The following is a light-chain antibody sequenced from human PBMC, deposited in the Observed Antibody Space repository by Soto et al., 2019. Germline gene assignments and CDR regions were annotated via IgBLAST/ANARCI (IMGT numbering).Light chain of an antibody. V-gene: IGKV3-15*01. J-gene: IGKJ5*01. CDR2: DAS. CDR1: QSISTN. Sequence: TVMTQSPATLSVSPGETAPLSCRASQSISTNLAWYQQKPGQAPRLLIYDASTRATGIPARFSGSGSGTEFTLTISSLQSEDFAVYYCQQYNNWPITFGQGTRLEIK. CDR3: QQYNNWPIT.